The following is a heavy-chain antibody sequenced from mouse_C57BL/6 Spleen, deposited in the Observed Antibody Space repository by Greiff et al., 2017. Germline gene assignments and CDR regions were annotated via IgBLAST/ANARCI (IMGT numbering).Heavy chain of an antibody. V-gene: IGHV1-18*01. D-gene: IGHD3-3*01. J-gene: IGHJ4*01. CDR2: INPNNGGT. CDR1: GYTFTDYN. Sequence: EVQLQESGPELVKPGASVKIPSKASGYTFTDYNMDWVKQSHGKSLEWIGDINPNNGGTIYNQKFKGKATLTVDKSSSTAYMELRSLTSEDTAVYYCARRGWDYAMDYWGQGTSVTVSS. CDR3: ARRGWDYAMDY.